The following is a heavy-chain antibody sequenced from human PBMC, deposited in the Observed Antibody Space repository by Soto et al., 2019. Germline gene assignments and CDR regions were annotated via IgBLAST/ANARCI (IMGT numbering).Heavy chain of an antibody. CDR2: IYDSGGP. D-gene: IGHD3-9*01. CDR1: GGSISVYY. CDR3: ARGVGSSPPRY. Sequence: SETLSLTCTISGGSISVYYWSWIRQSPGQGLEWIGYIYDSGGPYYNPSLKTRVTISADTSKNQISLKLTSATAADTAVYFCARGVGSSPPRYWGRGTLVTVSS. J-gene: IGHJ4*02. V-gene: IGHV4-59*01.